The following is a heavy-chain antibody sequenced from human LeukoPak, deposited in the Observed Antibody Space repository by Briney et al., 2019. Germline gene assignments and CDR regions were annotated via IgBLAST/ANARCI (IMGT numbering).Heavy chain of an antibody. J-gene: IGHJ3*02. CDR1: GFTLSSYS. Sequence: GGSLRLSCAASGFTLSSYSMNWVRQAPGKGLEWVSYISSSSSTIYYADSVKGRFTISRDNAKNSLYLQMNSLRAEDTAVYYCARGSDILTGYQKGAFDIWGQGTMVTVSS. V-gene: IGHV3-48*04. CDR2: ISSSSSTI. CDR3: ARGSDILTGYQKGAFDI. D-gene: IGHD3-9*01.